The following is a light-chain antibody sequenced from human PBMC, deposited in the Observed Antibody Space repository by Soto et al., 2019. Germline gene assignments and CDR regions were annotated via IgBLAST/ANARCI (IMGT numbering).Light chain of an antibody. J-gene: IGLJ3*02. CDR3: CSYAGSYTLV. Sequence: QSVLTQPHSVSGSPGQSVTISCTGTSSDVGGYNFVSWYQHHPGKAPKLMIYDVSKRPSGVPDRFSGSKSGSTASLTISGLQAEDEADYYCCSYAGSYTLVFGGGTKLTVL. CDR1: SSDVGGYNF. V-gene: IGLV2-11*01. CDR2: DVS.